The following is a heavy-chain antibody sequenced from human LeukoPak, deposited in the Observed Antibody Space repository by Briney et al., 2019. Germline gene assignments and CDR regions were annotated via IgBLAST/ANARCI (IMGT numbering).Heavy chain of an antibody. CDR3: ARDHIVVVPAAYYYHMDV. CDR2: INPNSGGT. CDR1: GYTFTGYY. Sequence: ASVKVSCKASGYTFTGYYMHWVRQAPGQGLEWMGWINPNSGGTNYAQKLQGRVTMTTDTSTSTAYMELRSLRSDDTAVYYCARDHIVVVPAAYYYHMDVWGKGTTVTVS. J-gene: IGHJ6*03. D-gene: IGHD2-2*01. V-gene: IGHV1-2*02.